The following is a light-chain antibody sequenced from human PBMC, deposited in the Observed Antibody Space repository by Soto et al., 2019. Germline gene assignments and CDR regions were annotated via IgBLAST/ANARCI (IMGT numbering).Light chain of an antibody. V-gene: IGLV1-44*01. CDR2: SND. CDR3: AAWDDSLNGAYV. Sequence: QSVLTQPPSASGTPGQRVTISCSGGSSNIGSNTVNWYQQLPGTAPKLLIYSNDRRPSGVPDRFAGSKSGTSASLAISGLQSEDEADYYCAAWDDSLNGAYVFGTGTKVTVL. J-gene: IGLJ1*01. CDR1: SSNIGSNT.